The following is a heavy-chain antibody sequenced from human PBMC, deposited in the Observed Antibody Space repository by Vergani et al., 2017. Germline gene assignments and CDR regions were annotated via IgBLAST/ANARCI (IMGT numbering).Heavy chain of an antibody. D-gene: IGHD4-17*01. J-gene: IGHJ6*02. CDR2: ISGSGGST. Sequence: EVQLVESGGGLVQPGGSLRLSCAASGFTFSSYAMSWVRQAPGKGLEWVSAISGSGGSTYYADSVKGRFTISRDNSKNTLYLQMNSLRAEDTAVYYCAKSMGDYGYYYYYYGMDVWGQGTTVTVSS. V-gene: IGHV3-23*04. CDR3: AKSMGDYGYYYYYYGMDV. CDR1: GFTFSSYA.